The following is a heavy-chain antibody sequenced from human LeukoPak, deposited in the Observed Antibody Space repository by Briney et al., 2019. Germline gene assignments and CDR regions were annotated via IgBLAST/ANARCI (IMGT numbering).Heavy chain of an antibody. V-gene: IGHV3-30*02. D-gene: IGHD3-10*01. Sequence: GGSLRLSCAASEFTFSSYGMHWVRQTPGKGLEWVAFIRSDGSNKYYADSVKGRFTISRDNSKNTLYLQMNSLRAEGTAVYYCAKVGKTENYYGSGRFSYYYYMDVWGKGTTVTISS. J-gene: IGHJ6*03. CDR2: IRSDGSNK. CDR3: AKVGKTENYYGSGRFSYYYYMDV. CDR1: EFTFSSYG.